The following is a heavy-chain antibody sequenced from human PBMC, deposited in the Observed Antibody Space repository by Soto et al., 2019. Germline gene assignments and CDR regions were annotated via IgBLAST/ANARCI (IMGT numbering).Heavy chain of an antibody. CDR1: GTSISSYY. CDR3: ARYNSYAIDH. J-gene: IGHJ4*02. D-gene: IGHD2-8*01. CDR2: IHYSGTT. Sequence: PSETLSLTCTVSGTSISSYYWSWIRQPPGKGLEWIANIHYSGTTSYNPSLASRVTLSVDTSKNQFSLKMTSVTAADRAMYFCARYNSYAIDHWGQGTLVTVSS. V-gene: IGHV4-59*01.